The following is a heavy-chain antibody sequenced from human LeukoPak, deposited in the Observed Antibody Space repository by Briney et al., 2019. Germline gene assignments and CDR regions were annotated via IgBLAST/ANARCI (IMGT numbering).Heavy chain of an antibody. CDR2: INAGNGNT. V-gene: IGHV1-3*01. J-gene: IGHJ3*02. CDR3: AREDGGAEDAFDI. CDR1: GYTFTSYA. Sequence: ASVKVSCKASGYTFTSYAMHWVRQAPGQRLEWMGWINAGNGNTKYSQKFQGRVTITRDTSASTAYMELSSLRSEDTAVYYCAREDGGAEDAFDIWGQGTMVTVSS. D-gene: IGHD4-23*01.